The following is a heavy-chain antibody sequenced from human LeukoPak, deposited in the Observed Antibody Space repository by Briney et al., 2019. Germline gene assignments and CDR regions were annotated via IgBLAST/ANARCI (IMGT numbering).Heavy chain of an antibody. CDR1: GYSFTSYW. D-gene: IGHD5-18*01. CDR3: ARQTAMGRSGDY. Sequence: GESLKISCKASGYSFTSYWIGWVRPMPGKGLEWMGIIDPSDSETRYTPSFKGQVIISVDKSLTTAYLQWNSLRASDTAMYYCARQTAMGRSGDYWGQGTLVTVSS. J-gene: IGHJ4*02. V-gene: IGHV5-51*01. CDR2: IDPSDSET.